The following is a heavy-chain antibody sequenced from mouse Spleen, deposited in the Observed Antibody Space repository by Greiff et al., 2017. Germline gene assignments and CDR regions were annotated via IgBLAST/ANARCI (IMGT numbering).Heavy chain of an antibody. CDR2: IDPEDGDT. V-gene: IGHV14-1*01. D-gene: IGHD1-2*01. CDR3: TTATGSYYYAMDY. CDR1: GFNIKDYY. J-gene: IGHJ4*01. Sequence: VQLQQSGAELVRPGASVKLSCTASGFNIKDYYMHWVKQRPEQGLEWIGRIDPEDGDTEYAPKFQGKATMTADTSSNTAYLQLSSLTSEDTAVYYCTTATGSYYYAMDYWGQGTSVTVSS.